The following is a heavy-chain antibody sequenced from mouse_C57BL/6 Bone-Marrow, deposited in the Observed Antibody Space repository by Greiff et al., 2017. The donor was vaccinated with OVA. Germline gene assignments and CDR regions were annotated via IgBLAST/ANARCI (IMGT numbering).Heavy chain of an antibody. Sequence: QVQLKQPGAELVKPGASVKLSCKASGYTFTSYWMHWVKQRPGQGLEWIGMIHPNSGSNNYNEKFKSKATLTVDKSSSTAYMQLSSLTSEDSAVYYCATGYYGSSYDYYAMDYWGQGTSVTVSS. CDR1: GYTFTSYW. D-gene: IGHD1-1*01. J-gene: IGHJ4*01. CDR2: IHPNSGSN. CDR3: ATGYYGSSYDYYAMDY. V-gene: IGHV1-64*01.